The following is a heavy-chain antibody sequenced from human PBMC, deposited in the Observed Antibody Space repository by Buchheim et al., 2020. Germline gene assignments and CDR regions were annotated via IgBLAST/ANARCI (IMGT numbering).Heavy chain of an antibody. Sequence: QVQLQQWGAGLLKPSETLSLTCAVYGGSFSGYYWSWIRQPPGKGLEWIGEINHSGSTNYNPSLKSRVTISVDTSKNQFYLKLSSVTAADTAVYYCARGPTDYGDYGRNFDYWGQGTL. CDR1: GGSFSGYY. D-gene: IGHD4-17*01. V-gene: IGHV4-34*01. CDR3: ARGPTDYGDYGRNFDY. J-gene: IGHJ4*02. CDR2: INHSGST.